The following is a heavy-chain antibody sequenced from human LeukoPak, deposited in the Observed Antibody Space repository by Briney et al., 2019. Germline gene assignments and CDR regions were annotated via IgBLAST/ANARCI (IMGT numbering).Heavy chain of an antibody. V-gene: IGHV4-30-2*01. CDR2: IYHSGST. J-gene: IGHJ4*02. Sequence: PSETLSLTCTVSGGSISSGGYYWSWIRQPPGKGLEWIGYIYHSGSTYYNPSLKSRVTISVDRSKNQFSLKLSSVTAADTAVYYCARVPRIQLPYYFDYWGQGTLVTVSP. D-gene: IGHD5-18*01. CDR1: GGSISSGGYY. CDR3: ARVPRIQLPYYFDY.